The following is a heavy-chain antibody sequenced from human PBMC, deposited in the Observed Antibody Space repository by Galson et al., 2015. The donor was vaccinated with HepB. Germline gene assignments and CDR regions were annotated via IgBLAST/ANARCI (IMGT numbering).Heavy chain of an antibody. CDR2: IFSNDDK. D-gene: IGHD2-2*02. J-gene: IGHJ5*02. CDR1: GFSLSNARMG. V-gene: IGHV2-26*01. Sequence: PALVKPTQTLTLTCTVSGFSLSNARMGVSWIRQPPGKALEWLAHIFSNDDKSYSTSLKSRLTISKDTSKSQVVLTMTNMDPVDTATYYCARIEVVVPAAIRLGWFDPWGQGTLVTVSS. CDR3: ARIEVVVPAAIRLGWFDP.